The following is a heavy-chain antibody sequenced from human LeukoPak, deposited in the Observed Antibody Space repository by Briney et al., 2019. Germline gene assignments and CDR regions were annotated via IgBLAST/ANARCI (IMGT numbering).Heavy chain of an antibody. V-gene: IGHV4-39*07. CDR3: ARGSSGWYSHLGY. D-gene: IGHD6-19*01. Sequence: SETLSLTCTVSGGSISSSSYYWGWIRQPPGKGLEWIGSIYYSGSTYYTPSLKSRVTISVDTSKNQFSLKLSSVTAADTAVYYCARGSSGWYSHLGYWGQGPLVTVSS. J-gene: IGHJ4*02. CDR1: GGSISSSSYY. CDR2: IYYSGST.